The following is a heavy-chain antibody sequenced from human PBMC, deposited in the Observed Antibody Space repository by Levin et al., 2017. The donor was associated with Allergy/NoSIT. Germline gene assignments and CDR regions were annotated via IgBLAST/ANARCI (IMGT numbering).Heavy chain of an antibody. CDR1: GFTFDDYA. D-gene: IGHD5-18*01. V-gene: IGHV3-9*01. CDR2: ISWNSGSI. CDR3: AKGPGYGYYYYYGMDV. Sequence: LSLTCAASGFTFDDYAMHWVRQAPGKGLEWVSGISWNSGSIGYADSVKGRFTISRDNAKNSLYLQMNSLRAEDTALYYCAKGPGYGYYYYYGMDVWGQGTTVTVSS. J-gene: IGHJ6*02.